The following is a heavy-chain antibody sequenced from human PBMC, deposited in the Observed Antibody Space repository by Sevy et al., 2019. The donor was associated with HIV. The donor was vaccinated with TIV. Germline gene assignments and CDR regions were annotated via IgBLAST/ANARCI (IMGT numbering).Heavy chain of an antibody. CDR3: ARLNSCGGDCYYFDY. J-gene: IGHJ4*02. V-gene: IGHV3-30-3*01. CDR2: MSYVGGSE. Sequence: GGSLRLSCAASGFIFSHYAVHWVRQGPGKGLEWVAIMSYVGGSENYAGSVKGRFTISRDNSKNTLFLQMNSLRPDDTAMYYCARLNSCGGDCYYFDYWGQGTLVTVSS. CDR1: GFIFSHYA. D-gene: IGHD2-21*02.